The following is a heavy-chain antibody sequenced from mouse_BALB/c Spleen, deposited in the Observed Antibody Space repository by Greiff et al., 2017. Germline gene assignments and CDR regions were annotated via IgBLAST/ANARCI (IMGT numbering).Heavy chain of an antibody. J-gene: IGHJ3*01. CDR3: NEGRYGNSFAY. V-gene: IGHV14-4*02. Sequence: VQLQQSGAELVRSGASVKLSCTASGFNIKDYYMHWVKQRPEQGLEWIGWIDPENGDTEYAPKFQGKATMTADTSSNPAYLQLSSLTSEDTAVYYCNEGRYGNSFAYWGQGTLVTVSA. D-gene: IGHD2-1*01. CDR1: GFNIKDYY. CDR2: IDPENGDT.